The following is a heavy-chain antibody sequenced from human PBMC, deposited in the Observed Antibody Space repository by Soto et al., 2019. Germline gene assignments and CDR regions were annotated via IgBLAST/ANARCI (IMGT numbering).Heavy chain of an antibody. Sequence: QVQLVESGGGVVQPGRSLRLSCAASGFIFSSHVMHWVRQAPGKGLEWVTLISSDGNNKYYADSVKGLFTISRDNSNNTLYLQMNSLRAEDTAVYYCARDLNWVLDYWGQGALVTVSS. V-gene: IGHV3-30*14. CDR1: GFIFSSHV. CDR2: ISSDGNNK. D-gene: IGHD3-16*01. CDR3: ARDLNWVLDY. J-gene: IGHJ4*02.